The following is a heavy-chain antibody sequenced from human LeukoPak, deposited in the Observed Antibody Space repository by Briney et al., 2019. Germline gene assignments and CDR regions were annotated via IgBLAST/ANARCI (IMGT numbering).Heavy chain of an antibody. D-gene: IGHD3-10*01. CDR2: ITKSGDQT. CDR3: ARDRFSRYYASDAFDI. J-gene: IGHJ3*02. V-gene: IGHV3-23*01. CDR1: GITFSNSA. Sequence: GGSLRLSCVPSGITFSNSALSWVRQAPGKGLEWVSTITKSGDQTYYADSVKGLFTISRDISKNTLYLQMSSLRAEDTAVYYCARDRFSRYYASDAFDIWGQGTMVTVSS.